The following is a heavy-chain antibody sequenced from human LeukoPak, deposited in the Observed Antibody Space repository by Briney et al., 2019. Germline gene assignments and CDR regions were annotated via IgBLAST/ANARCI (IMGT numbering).Heavy chain of an antibody. CDR2: TNEHGTII. D-gene: IGHD3-10*01. CDR3: VVDLSGSADY. J-gene: IGHJ4*02. Sequence: PGESLRLSCAASGFSFSNYWFHWVRRAPGEGLVWVSRTNEHGTIINYADSVKGRFTISRDNAKNTLYLQMNSLRTEDSALYYCVVDLSGSADYWGQGTLVTVSS. V-gene: IGHV3-74*01. CDR1: GFSFSNYW.